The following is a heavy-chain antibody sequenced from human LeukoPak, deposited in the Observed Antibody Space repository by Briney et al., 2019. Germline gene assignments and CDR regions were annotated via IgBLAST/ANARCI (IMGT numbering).Heavy chain of an antibody. V-gene: IGHV3-23*01. D-gene: IGHD6-13*01. Sequence: GGSLRLSCAASGFTFSNFAMMWVRQAPGTGLQWVSTITGYGATFYADSVRGRFTIFRDTSVNTLFLRMNSLGAEDTAVYYCAKGAADGKVDWFDPWGQGTLVTVSS. CDR1: GFTFSNFA. CDR2: ITGYGAT. J-gene: IGHJ5*02. CDR3: AKGAADGKVDWFDP.